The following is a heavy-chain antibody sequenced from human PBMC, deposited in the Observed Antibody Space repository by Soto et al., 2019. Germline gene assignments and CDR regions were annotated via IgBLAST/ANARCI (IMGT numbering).Heavy chain of an antibody. CDR1: GGSISSGDYY. D-gene: IGHD2-2*02. CDR2: IYYSGST. CDR3: ARIPGAPYDFDY. J-gene: IGHJ4*02. Sequence: KPSETLSLTCTVSGGSISSGDYYWSWIRQPPGKGLEWIGYIYYSGSTYYNPSLKSRVTISVDTSKNQFSLKLSSVTAADTAVYDCARIPGAPYDFDYWGQGTLVTVSS. V-gene: IGHV4-30-4*01.